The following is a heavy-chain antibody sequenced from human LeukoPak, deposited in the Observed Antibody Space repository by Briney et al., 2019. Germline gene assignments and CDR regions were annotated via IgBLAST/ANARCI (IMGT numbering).Heavy chain of an antibody. CDR2: IKEDGGET. D-gene: IGHD2-21*01. CDR3: ARPVNRLFLF. CDR1: GFSLSGDW. V-gene: IGHV3-7*01. Sequence: GGSLRLSCVGSGFSLSGDWMTWVRQAPGTGQEWVANIKEDGGETYYVDSVKGRFTISKDNAKNSLYLQMNNLRAEDTAVYFCARPVNRLFLFWGPGTQVTVSS. J-gene: IGHJ4*02.